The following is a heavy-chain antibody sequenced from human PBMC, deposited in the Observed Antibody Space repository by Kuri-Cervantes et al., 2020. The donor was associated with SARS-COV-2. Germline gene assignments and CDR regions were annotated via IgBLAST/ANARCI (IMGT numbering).Heavy chain of an antibody. V-gene: IGHV3-64D*08. Sequence: GESLKISCSASGLTFSHYVMHWVRQAPGKGLEYVSAINNDGYYTYYTDSVKGRFIISRDNSKNTLYLQMSSLGAEDTAVYYCVKSLRFLEWLPLDYWGQGTLVTDSS. J-gene: IGHJ4*02. D-gene: IGHD3-3*01. CDR2: INNDGYYT. CDR3: VKSLRFLEWLPLDY. CDR1: GLTFSHYV.